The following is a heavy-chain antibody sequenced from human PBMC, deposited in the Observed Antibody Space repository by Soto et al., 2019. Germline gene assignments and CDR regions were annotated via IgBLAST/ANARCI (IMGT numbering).Heavy chain of an antibody. CDR1: GYTFTSYY. J-gene: IGHJ3*02. Sequence: QVQLVQSGAEVKKPGASVKVSCKASGYTFTSYYMHWVRQAPGQGLEWMGIINPSGGSTSYAQKLQGRVTMTRDTSTSTVYMELSSLRSEDTAVYYCARGGDDYGDYVAFDIWGQGTMVTVSS. CDR3: ARGGDDYGDYVAFDI. V-gene: IGHV1-46*03. D-gene: IGHD4-17*01. CDR2: INPSGGST.